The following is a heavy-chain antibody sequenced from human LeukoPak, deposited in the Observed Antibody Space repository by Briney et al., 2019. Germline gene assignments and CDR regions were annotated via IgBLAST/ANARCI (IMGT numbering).Heavy chain of an antibody. Sequence: PSETLSLTCTVSGGSISSSSYYWGWIRQPPGKGLEWIGSIYYSGSTYYNPSLKSRVTISVDTSKNQFSLKLSSVTAADTAVYYCASGDYAYYYMDVWGKGTTVTISS. V-gene: IGHV4-39*07. CDR1: GGSISSSSYY. CDR3: ASGDYAYYYMDV. D-gene: IGHD4-17*01. CDR2: IYYSGST. J-gene: IGHJ6*03.